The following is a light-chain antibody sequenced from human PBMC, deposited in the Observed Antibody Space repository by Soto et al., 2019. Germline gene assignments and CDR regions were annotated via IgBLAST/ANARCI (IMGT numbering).Light chain of an antibody. CDR2: GVS. CDR1: SSDVGGYNY. Sequence: QSALTQPASVSGSPGQSITISCTGTSSDVGGYNYVSWFQHHPGKAPKLMMYGVSNRPSGVSNRFSGSKSGNTASLTISGLQAEDEADYYCSSYTTSSTWVFGGGTKLTVL. CDR3: SSYTTSSTWV. J-gene: IGLJ3*02. V-gene: IGLV2-14*01.